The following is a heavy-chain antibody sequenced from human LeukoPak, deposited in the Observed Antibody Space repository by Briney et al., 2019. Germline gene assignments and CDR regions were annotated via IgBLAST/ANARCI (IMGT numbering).Heavy chain of an antibody. CDR2: IGTAGDT. J-gene: IGHJ4*02. CDR3: ASGYYGSGSYLQPFDY. CDR1: GFTFSSYD. D-gene: IGHD3-10*01. V-gene: IGHV3-13*01. Sequence: GGSLRLSCAASGFTFSSYDMHWVRQATGKGLEWVSAIGTAGDTYYPGSVKGRFTISRENAKNSLYLQMNSLRAGDTAVYYCASGYYGSGSYLQPFDYWGEGTLVTVSS.